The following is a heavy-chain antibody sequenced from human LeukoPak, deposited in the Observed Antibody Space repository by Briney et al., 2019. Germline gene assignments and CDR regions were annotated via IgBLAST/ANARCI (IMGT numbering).Heavy chain of an antibody. Sequence: PSEILSLTCAVSGDSIISSHWWSWVRQPPGKGLEWIGEIYHSGSTNHNPSLKSRVTISIDKSRNQFSLNLNSVTAADTAVYYCASARWDCWGQGTLVTVSS. J-gene: IGHJ4*02. CDR1: GDSIISSHW. V-gene: IGHV4-4*02. D-gene: IGHD5-24*01. CDR3: ASARWDC. CDR2: IYHSGST.